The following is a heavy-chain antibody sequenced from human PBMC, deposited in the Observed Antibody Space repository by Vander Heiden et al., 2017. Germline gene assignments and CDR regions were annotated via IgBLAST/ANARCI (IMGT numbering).Heavy chain of an antibody. CDR2: IYYSGST. V-gene: IGHV4-59*01. CDR3: ARVPGKDSSAYYYYGMDV. CDR1: GGSISSYY. Sequence: QVQLQESGPGLVKPSETLSLTCTVSGGSISSYYWSWIRQPPGKGLEWIGYIYYSGSTNYNPSLKRRVTISVDTSKNQFSRKLSSVTAAETAVYYCARVPGKDSSAYYYYGMDVWGQGTTVTVSS. D-gene: IGHD6-25*01. J-gene: IGHJ6*02.